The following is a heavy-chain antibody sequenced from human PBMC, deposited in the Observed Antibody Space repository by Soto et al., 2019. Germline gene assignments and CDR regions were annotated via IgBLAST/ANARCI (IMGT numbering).Heavy chain of an antibody. J-gene: IGHJ4*02. Sequence: GGSLKIGCAASRVNVNSDDMNWVRQNPGKGLEWVASIYSGETTYYADSVRGRFTISSDKSKNTLYFQLSSLRIEDTAVYYCTRDGRGLGRLSLFEYWGQGVLVTVSS. V-gene: IGHV3-53*01. D-gene: IGHD2-21*02. CDR2: IYSGETT. CDR3: TRDGRGLGRLSLFEY. CDR1: RVNVNSDD.